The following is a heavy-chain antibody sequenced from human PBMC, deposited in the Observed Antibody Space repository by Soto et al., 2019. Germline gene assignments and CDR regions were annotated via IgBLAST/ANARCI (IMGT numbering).Heavy chain of an antibody. V-gene: IGHV3-33*06. CDR2: IWYDGSNK. Sequence: LRLSCAASGFTFSSYGMHWVRQAPGKGLEWVAVIWYDGSNKYYADSVKGRFTISRDNSKNTLYLQMNSLGAEDTAVYYCAKDSNKYSSSLRGRYFDYWGQGIGVTVSS. D-gene: IGHD4-4*01. CDR1: GFTFSSYG. CDR3: AKDSNKYSSSLRGRYFDY. J-gene: IGHJ4*02.